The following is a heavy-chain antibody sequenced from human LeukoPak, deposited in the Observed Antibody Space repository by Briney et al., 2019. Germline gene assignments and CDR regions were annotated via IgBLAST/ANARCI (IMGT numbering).Heavy chain of an antibody. Sequence: GGSLRLSCAASGFTFSSYAMSWVRQAPGKGLEWVSAISGSGGSTYYADSVEGRFTISRDNSKNTLYLQMNSLRAEDTAVYYCANQGYSYGYGRIDYWGQGTLVTVSS. D-gene: IGHD5-18*01. CDR2: ISGSGGST. V-gene: IGHV3-23*01. CDR1: GFTFSSYA. J-gene: IGHJ4*02. CDR3: ANQGYSYGYGRIDY.